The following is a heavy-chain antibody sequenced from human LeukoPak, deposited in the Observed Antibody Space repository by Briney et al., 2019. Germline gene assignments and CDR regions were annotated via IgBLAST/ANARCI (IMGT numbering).Heavy chain of an antibody. J-gene: IGHJ4*02. CDR1: GASISSNY. CDR3: AKYGGSGWVIDY. CDR2: IYYTGGT. V-gene: IGHV4-59*08. Sequence: SETLSLTCTVSGASISSNYWTWIRQPPGKGLEYIGYIYYTGGTNYNPSLKSRVTISVDTSKNQFSLKLSSVTAADTAVYFCAKYGGSGWVIDYWGQGTLVTVSS. D-gene: IGHD6-19*01.